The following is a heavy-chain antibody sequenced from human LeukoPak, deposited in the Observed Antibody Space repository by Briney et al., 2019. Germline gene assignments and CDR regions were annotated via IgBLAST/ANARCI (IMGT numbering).Heavy chain of an antibody. Sequence: SQTLSLTCVLSGDTVSSNGVAWNWVRQSPSRCLEWLGRTYYGSKWSNDYALSVKSRITINPDTSKNQFSLQLNSVTPEDTAVYYCTRGRNSAFDYWGQGTLVTVSS. CDR1: GDTVSSNGVA. D-gene: IGHD1-14*01. J-gene: IGHJ4*02. V-gene: IGHV6-1*01. CDR2: TYYGSKWSN. CDR3: TRGRNSAFDY.